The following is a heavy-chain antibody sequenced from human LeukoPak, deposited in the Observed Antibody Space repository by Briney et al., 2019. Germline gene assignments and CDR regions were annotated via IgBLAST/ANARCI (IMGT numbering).Heavy chain of an antibody. CDR2: IYYSGST. V-gene: IGHV4-59*01. D-gene: IGHD1-26*01. CDR1: GGSMNNYY. J-gene: IGHJ4*02. CDR3: ARGVNSGYFDY. Sequence: SETLSLTCTVSGGSMNNYYWTWIRQPPGKGLEWIGYIYYSGSTNYNPSLKSRVTISVDTSKNQFSLKLTSVTAAHTAVYYCARGVNSGYFDYCGRGTLVTVSS.